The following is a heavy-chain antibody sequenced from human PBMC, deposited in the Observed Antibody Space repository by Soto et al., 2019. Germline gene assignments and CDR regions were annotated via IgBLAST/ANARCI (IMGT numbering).Heavy chain of an antibody. CDR3: AKGTSSELLLCLDD. Sequence: SRIIINKIRQPPGKGLEWVSVITGSGSHSYYADSVKGRFTISGDNSRNTLFLQMDSLRADDTAVYFCAKGTSSELLLCLDDWGHGILVTAS. CDR1: SRII. V-gene: IGHV3-23*01. D-gene: IGHD3-10*01. J-gene: IGHJ4*01. CDR2: ITGSGSHS.